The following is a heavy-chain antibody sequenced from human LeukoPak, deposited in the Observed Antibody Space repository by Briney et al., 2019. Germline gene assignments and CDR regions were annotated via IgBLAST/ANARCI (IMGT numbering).Heavy chain of an antibody. V-gene: IGHV3-11*01. CDR1: GFTFSDYY. CDR2: ISSSGSTI. CDR3: ARFTGLDTDHYYYYGMDV. J-gene: IGHJ6*02. Sequence: GGSLRLSCTASGFTFSDYYMSWIRQAPGKGLEWVSYISSSGSTIYYADSVKGRFTISRDNAKNSLYQQMNSLRAEDTAVYYCARFTGLDTDHYYYYGMDVWGQGTTVTVSS. D-gene: IGHD3/OR15-3a*01.